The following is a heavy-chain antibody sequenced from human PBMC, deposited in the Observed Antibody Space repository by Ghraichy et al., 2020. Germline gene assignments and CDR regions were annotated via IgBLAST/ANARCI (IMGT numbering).Heavy chain of an antibody. V-gene: IGHV5-51*01. CDR1: GYSFDNYW. CDR2: IFPVDSDT. J-gene: IGHJ4*02. Sequence: GESLNISCKGSGYSFDNYWIGWVRQRPGKGLEWMGLIFPVDSDTKYSPSFQGHVTISAETSISTAYLQLSSLTASDTAIYYCVGLADYYFEYWGQGTLVTVSS. CDR3: VGLADYYFEY. D-gene: IGHD2-15*01.